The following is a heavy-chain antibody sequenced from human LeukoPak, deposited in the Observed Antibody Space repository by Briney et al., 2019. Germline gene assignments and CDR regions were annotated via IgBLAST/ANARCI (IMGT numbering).Heavy chain of an antibody. CDR3: ARGGRVVVTAHFDY. CDR1: GFTFSSYW. D-gene: IGHD2-21*02. Sequence: GGSLRLSCAASGFTFSSYWMHWVRQAPGKGLEWVSSISSSSSYIYYADSVKGRFTISRDNAKNSLYLQMNSLRAEDTAVYYCARGGRVVVTAHFDYWGQGTLVTVSS. CDR2: ISSSSSYI. J-gene: IGHJ4*02. V-gene: IGHV3-21*01.